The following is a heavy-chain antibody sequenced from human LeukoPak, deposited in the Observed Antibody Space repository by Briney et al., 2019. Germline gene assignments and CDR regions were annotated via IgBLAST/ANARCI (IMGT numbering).Heavy chain of an antibody. V-gene: IGHV3-48*04. CDR2: ISSSSSTI. CDR3: ARGHYFDWSPYFDY. Sequence: GGSLRLSCAAAGFTFSGHNMNWVRQAPGKGLGWVSYISSSSSTIYYADSVKGRFTISRDNAKNSLYLQMNSLRAEDTAVYYCARGHYFDWSPYFDYWGQGTLVTVSS. CDR1: GFTFSGHN. J-gene: IGHJ4*02. D-gene: IGHD3-9*01.